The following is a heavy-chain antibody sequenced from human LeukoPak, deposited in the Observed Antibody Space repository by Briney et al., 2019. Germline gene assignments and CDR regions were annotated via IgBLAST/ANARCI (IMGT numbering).Heavy chain of an antibody. CDR1: GGSFSGYY. Sequence: SETLSLTCAVYGGSFSGYYWSWIRQPPGKGLEWIGEINHSGSTNYNPSLKSRVTISVDTSKNQFSLKLSSVTAADTAVYYCAGLFDYGDSHYYYYYMDVWGKGTSVTVSS. D-gene: IGHD4-17*01. CDR3: AGLFDYGDSHYYYYYMDV. CDR2: INHSGST. J-gene: IGHJ6*03. V-gene: IGHV4-34*01.